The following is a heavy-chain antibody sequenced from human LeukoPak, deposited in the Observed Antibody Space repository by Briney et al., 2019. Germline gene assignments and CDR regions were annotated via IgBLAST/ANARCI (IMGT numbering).Heavy chain of an antibody. Sequence: SEALSLTCSVFGVSVSSGSYYWSWIRQSPGKGLEWIGCIYYSGSTNYNPSLRGRVAMSIDTSKNHFSLRLISVTAADTAIYYCARAPGIVGTTPFGNYWGRGTLVTVSS. J-gene: IGHJ4*02. D-gene: IGHD1-26*01. CDR2: IYYSGST. V-gene: IGHV4-61*03. CDR3: ARAPGIVGTTPFGNY. CDR1: GVSVSSGSYY.